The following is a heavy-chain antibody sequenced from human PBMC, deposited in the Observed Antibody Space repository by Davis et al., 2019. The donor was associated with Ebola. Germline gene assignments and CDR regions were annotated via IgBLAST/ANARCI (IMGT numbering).Heavy chain of an antibody. Sequence: GESLKISCAASGFTFTSYAMHWVRQAPGQRLEWMGWINAGNGNTKYSQKFQGRVTITRDTSASTAYMELSSLRSEDTAVYYCARGWSYARWGQGTLVTVSS. CDR3: ARGWSYAR. V-gene: IGHV1-3*01. CDR1: GFTFTSYA. J-gene: IGHJ4*02. CDR2: INAGNGNT. D-gene: IGHD2-2*01.